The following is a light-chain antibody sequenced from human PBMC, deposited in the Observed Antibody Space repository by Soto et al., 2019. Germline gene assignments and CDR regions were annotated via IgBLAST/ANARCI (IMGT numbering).Light chain of an antibody. V-gene: IGLV2-23*01. Sequence: QSVLTQPASVSVSPGQSITISCTGTSSNVGTYDLVSWYQHHPDKAPKLIIYEGTKRPSGISSRFSGSKSGNTASLTISGLQAEDDADYYCCSFAVGAALVFGGGTKLTVL. CDR1: SSNVGTYDL. J-gene: IGLJ2*01. CDR2: EGT. CDR3: CSFAVGAALV.